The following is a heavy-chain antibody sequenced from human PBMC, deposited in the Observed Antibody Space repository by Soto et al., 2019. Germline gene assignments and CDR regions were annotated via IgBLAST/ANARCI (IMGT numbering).Heavy chain of an antibody. Sequence: ACLKISCQASGYSFSNYWINWVRQTPGKGLEWMGRVDPSDSYTNFRPSFQGHVTISADKSISTAYLECSSLKASDTAMYFCARRLEGDYWGRRTLVTVSS. J-gene: IGHJ4*01. CDR2: VDPSDSYT. CDR3: ARRLEGDY. D-gene: IGHD6-25*01. V-gene: IGHV5-10-1*01. CDR1: GYSFSNYW.